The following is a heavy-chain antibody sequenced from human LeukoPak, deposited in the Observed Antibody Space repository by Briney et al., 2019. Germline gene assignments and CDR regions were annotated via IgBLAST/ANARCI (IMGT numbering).Heavy chain of an antibody. J-gene: IGHJ5*02. D-gene: IGHD3-22*01. Sequence: GGSLRLSCAASGFTFSSYAMHWVRQAPGKGLEWVAVISYDGSNKYYADSVKGRFTISRDNAKNSLYLQMNSLRAEDTAVYYCARDQGYYDSSGRTINWFDPWGQGTLVTVSS. CDR1: GFTFSSYA. V-gene: IGHV3-30-3*01. CDR3: ARDQGYYDSSGRTINWFDP. CDR2: ISYDGSNK.